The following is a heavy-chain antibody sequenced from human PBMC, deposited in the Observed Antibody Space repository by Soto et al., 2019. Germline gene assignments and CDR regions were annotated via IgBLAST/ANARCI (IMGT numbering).Heavy chain of an antibody. CDR1: GYTFTSYY. Sequence: QVQLVQSGAEEKKPGASVKVSCKASGYTFTSYYMHWVRQAPGQGLEWMGIINPSGGSTSYAQKFQGRATMTRDTSTSTVYMELSSLRSEDTAVYYCARAWKYCSSTSCPRTLAIAYWGQGTLVTVSS. CDR2: INPSGGST. CDR3: ARAWKYCSSTSCPRTLAIAY. J-gene: IGHJ4*02. V-gene: IGHV1-46*03. D-gene: IGHD2-2*01.